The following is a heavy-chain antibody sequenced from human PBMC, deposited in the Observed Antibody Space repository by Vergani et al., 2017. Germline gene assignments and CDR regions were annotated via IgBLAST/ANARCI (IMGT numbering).Heavy chain of an antibody. Sequence: EVQLVESGGGLVKPGGSLRLSCAASGFSFSSYSMNWVRQAPGKGLEWVASISGSSSYVFYRDSVEGRFTITGDNAKKSVYLQMNSLRAEDTAMYFCARGLWDCTHIRCSPPSYWGQGTQVTVSS. J-gene: IGHJ4*02. CDR2: ISGSSSYV. CDR1: GFSFSSYS. V-gene: IGHV3-21*02. CDR3: ARGLWDCTHIRCSPPSY. D-gene: IGHD2-8*01.